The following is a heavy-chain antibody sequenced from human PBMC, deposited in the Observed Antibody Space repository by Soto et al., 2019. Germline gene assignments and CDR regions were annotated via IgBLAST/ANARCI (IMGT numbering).Heavy chain of an antibody. CDR1: GFTFSSYS. CDR2: ISSSSSYI. Sequence: EVQLVESGGGLVKPGGSLRLSCAASGFTFSSYSMNWVRQAPGKGLEWVSSISSSSSYIYYADSVKGRFTISRDNAKNSLYLQMNSLRAEDTAVYYCARETLPYSGSPFDYWGQGTLVTVSS. D-gene: IGHD1-26*01. V-gene: IGHV3-21*01. CDR3: ARETLPYSGSPFDY. J-gene: IGHJ4*02.